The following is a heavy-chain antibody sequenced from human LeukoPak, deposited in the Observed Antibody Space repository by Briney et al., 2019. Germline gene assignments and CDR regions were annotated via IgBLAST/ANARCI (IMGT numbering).Heavy chain of an antibody. CDR1: GGSISGGYY. V-gene: IGHV4-31*03. CDR3: ARFVSQGGSSGYYAFDF. CDR2: IYYSGSA. Sequence: SETLSLTCTVSGGSISGGYYWSWTRQHPEKGLEWIGYIYYSGSAYYNPSLKSRVTISLDMSKNQFSLRLSSVTAADTAIYYCARFVSQGGSSGYYAFDFWGQGTLVTVSS. J-gene: IGHJ4*02. D-gene: IGHD3-22*01.